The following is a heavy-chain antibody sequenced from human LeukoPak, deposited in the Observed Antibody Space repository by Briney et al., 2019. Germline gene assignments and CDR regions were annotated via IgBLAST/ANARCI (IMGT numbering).Heavy chain of an antibody. Sequence: GGSLRLSCAASGFTFSSYGMHWVRQAPGKGLEWVAFIRYDGSNKYYADSVKGRFTISKDNSKNTLYLQMNSLRAEDTAVYYCAKKRLQYYYDSSGFIDYWGQGTLVTVSS. J-gene: IGHJ4*02. CDR2: IRYDGSNK. V-gene: IGHV3-30*02. D-gene: IGHD3-22*01. CDR3: AKKRLQYYYDSSGFIDY. CDR1: GFTFSSYG.